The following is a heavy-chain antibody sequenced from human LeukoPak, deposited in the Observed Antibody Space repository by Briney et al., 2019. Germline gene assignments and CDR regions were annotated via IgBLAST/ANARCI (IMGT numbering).Heavy chain of an antibody. CDR2: IIPIFGTA. CDR3: ARLPRDPTDTRDY. Sequence: SVKVSCKASGGTFSSYAISWVRQAPGQGLEWMGGIIPIFGTANYAQKFQGRVTITADESTSTAYMELSSLRSEDTAVYYCARLPRDPTDTRDYWGQGSLVTVSS. V-gene: IGHV1-69*13. J-gene: IGHJ4*02. CDR1: GGTFSSYA. D-gene: IGHD5-18*01.